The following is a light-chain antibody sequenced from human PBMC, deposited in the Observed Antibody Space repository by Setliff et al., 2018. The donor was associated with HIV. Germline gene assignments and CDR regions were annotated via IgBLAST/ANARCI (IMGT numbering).Light chain of an antibody. Sequence: NFMLTQPHSVSESPGKTVTISCTCSSGSIASNYAQWYQQRPGSSPTTVIYEDNQRPSGVPDRFSGSIDSSSNSASLTISGLKTEDEADYYCQSYDSSNPSWVFGGGTKATVL. J-gene: IGLJ3*02. V-gene: IGLV6-57*01. CDR1: SGSIASNY. CDR3: QSYDSSNPSWV. CDR2: EDN.